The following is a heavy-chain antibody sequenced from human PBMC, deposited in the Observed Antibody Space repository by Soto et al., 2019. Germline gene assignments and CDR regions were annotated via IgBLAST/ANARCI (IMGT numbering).Heavy chain of an antibody. D-gene: IGHD2-2*01. J-gene: IGHJ6*02. V-gene: IGHV4-59*01. CDR3: ARAAGYCSSTSCYYYYYYGMDV. CDR2: IYYSGST. CDR1: GGSISSYY. Sequence: NPWETLSLTCTVSGGSISSYYWSWIRQPPGKGLEWIGYIYYSGSTNYNPSLKSRVTISVDTSKNQFSLKLSSVTAADTAVYYCARAAGYCSSTSCYYYYYYGMDVWGQGTTVTVSS.